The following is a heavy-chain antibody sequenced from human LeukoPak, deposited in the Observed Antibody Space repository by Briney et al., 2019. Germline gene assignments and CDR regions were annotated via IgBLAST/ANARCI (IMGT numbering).Heavy chain of an antibody. J-gene: IGHJ6*03. Sequence: GGSLRLSCAASGFTFSDYYMSWIRQAPGKGLEWVAVISYDGSNKYYADSVKGRFTISRDNSKNTLYLQMNSLRAEDTAVYYCARSGKGKLLWFGELSLYYMDVWGKGTTVTVSS. CDR3: ARSGKGKLLWFGELSLYYMDV. CDR1: GFTFSDYY. V-gene: IGHV3-30*03. CDR2: ISYDGSNK. D-gene: IGHD3-10*01.